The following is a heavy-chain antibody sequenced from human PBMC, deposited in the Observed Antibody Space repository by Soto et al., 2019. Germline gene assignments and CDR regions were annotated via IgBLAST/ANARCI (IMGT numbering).Heavy chain of an antibody. Sequence: EVHLLESGGDLVQPGGSLRLSCAASGFIFDTHAMTWVRQAPGKGLEWVSSISGNGGRTYYADSVKGRFTISRDNSKNTLHLQMKSLTAEDTAIYYCVKYSRGNTCPCMDVWGHGTAVTVSS. CDR1: GFIFDTHA. CDR2: ISGNGGRT. CDR3: VKYSRGNTCPCMDV. J-gene: IGHJ6*02. D-gene: IGHD2-21*01. V-gene: IGHV3-23*01.